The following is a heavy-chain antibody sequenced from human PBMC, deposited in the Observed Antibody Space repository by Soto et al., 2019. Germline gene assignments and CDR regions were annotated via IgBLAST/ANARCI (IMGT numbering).Heavy chain of an antibody. Sequence: PSETLSLTCAVYGGSFSGYYWSWIRQPPGKGLEWIGEINQSGSTNYNPSLKSRVTISVDTSKNQFSLKLSSVTAADTAVYYCARAISMGLRYDSSGYRLGGAFDIWGQGTMVTVS. CDR1: GGSFSGYY. D-gene: IGHD3-22*01. CDR3: ARAISMGLRYDSSGYRLGGAFDI. J-gene: IGHJ3*02. CDR2: INQSGST. V-gene: IGHV4-34*01.